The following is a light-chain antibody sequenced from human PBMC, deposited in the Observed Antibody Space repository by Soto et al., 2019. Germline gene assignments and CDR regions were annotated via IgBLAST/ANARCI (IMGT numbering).Light chain of an antibody. CDR1: QSVSSRH. V-gene: IGKV3-20*01. Sequence: EVVLTQSPGTLSLSPGERATLSCRASQSVSSRHLAWYQHKPGQAPRLLIYGASNRATGIPDRFSGSGSGTDFTLTISRVEPEDFAVYYCQQYGASPYTFGQGTKLEIK. CDR2: GAS. CDR3: QQYGASPYT. J-gene: IGKJ2*01.